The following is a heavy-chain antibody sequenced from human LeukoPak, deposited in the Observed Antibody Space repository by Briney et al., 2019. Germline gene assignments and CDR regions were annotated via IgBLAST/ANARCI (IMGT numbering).Heavy chain of an antibody. CDR1: GFTLSNAW. V-gene: IGHV3-15*01. Sequence: GGSLRLSCAASGFTLSNAWMSWVRQAPGKGLEWVGRIKSKTDGGTTDYAAPVKGRFTISRDGSKNTLYLQMYSLKTEDTAVYYCAQGGGAFDIWGQGTMVTVSS. D-gene: IGHD1-26*01. J-gene: IGHJ3*02. CDR2: IKSKTDGGTT. CDR3: AQGGGAFDI.